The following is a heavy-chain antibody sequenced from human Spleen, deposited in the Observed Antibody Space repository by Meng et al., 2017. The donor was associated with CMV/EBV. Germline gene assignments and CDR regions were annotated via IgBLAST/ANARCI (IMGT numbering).Heavy chain of an antibody. CDR3: ARPSVGARPLKYFEY. CDR1: GFPFNDYX. CDR2: ISHDRSNR. Sequence: GGSLRLSXTASGFPFNDYXMHWVRQAXGKGLEWLAVISHDRSNRYYANFVKGRFTXSRDNSRNTLSLQMNSLRXDDTAVYYCARPSVGARPLKYFEYWGLGTLVTVSS. D-gene: IGHD1-26*01. J-gene: IGHJ4*02. V-gene: IGHV3-30*03.